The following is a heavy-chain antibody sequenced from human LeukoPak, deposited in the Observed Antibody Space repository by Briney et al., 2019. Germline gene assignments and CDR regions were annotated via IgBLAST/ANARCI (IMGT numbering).Heavy chain of an antibody. CDR1: GDSIDSLSYY. V-gene: IGHV4-39*07. CDR3: ARGLWDYGDYNWYFDL. D-gene: IGHD4-17*01. J-gene: IGHJ2*01. CDR2: NSGRT. Sequence: TSETLSLTCSVSGDSIDSLSYYWGWIRQPPGKGPEWIASNSGRTFYNPSLVSRVTISVDTSNNEFSLNLTSVTAADTAVYYCARGLWDYGDYNWYFDLWGRGTLVTVSS.